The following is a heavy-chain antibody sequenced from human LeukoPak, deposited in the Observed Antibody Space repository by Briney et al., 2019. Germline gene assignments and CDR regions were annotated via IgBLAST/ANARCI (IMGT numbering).Heavy chain of an antibody. J-gene: IGHJ3*02. CDR2: ISSRGSTI. Sequence: GGSLRLSCAASGFTFSSYWMSWIRQAPGKGLEWVSYISSRGSTIYYADSVKGRFTISRDNAKNSLYLQMNSLRAEDTAVYYCASPAYYYDSSGYLRADDAFDIWGQGTMVTVSS. CDR3: ASPAYYYDSSGYLRADDAFDI. CDR1: GFTFSSYW. V-gene: IGHV3-11*01. D-gene: IGHD3-22*01.